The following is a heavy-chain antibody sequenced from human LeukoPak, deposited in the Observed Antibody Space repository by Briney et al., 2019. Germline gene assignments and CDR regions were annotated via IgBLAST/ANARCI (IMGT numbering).Heavy chain of an antibody. Sequence: ASVKVSCKASGYTFTSYYMHWVRQAPGQGLEWMGIINPSSGSTSYAQKFQGRVTMTRDMSTSTVYMELSSLRSEDTAVYYCARNEKYYYDSSGYYDFDYWGQGTLVTVSS. CDR2: INPSSGST. V-gene: IGHV1-46*01. CDR1: GYTFTSYY. CDR3: ARNEKYYYDSSGYYDFDY. J-gene: IGHJ4*02. D-gene: IGHD3-22*01.